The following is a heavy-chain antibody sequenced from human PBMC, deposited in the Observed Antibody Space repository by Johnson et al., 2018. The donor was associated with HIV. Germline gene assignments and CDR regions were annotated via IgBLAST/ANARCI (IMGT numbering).Heavy chain of an antibody. V-gene: IGHV3-30*04. CDR3: ASGVTARAPLLI. D-gene: IGHD6-6*01. CDR1: GFTFTFYA. J-gene: IGHJ3*02. Sequence: QVQLVESGGGVVQPGRSLRLSCAAYGFTFTFYAIHWVRQAPGKGLEWVAVISNDGTNTYYADSVQGRFTISRDNSRNSVSLQMIILRPKDTAMYYCASGVTARAPLLIWGQGTMVTVSS. CDR2: ISNDGTNT.